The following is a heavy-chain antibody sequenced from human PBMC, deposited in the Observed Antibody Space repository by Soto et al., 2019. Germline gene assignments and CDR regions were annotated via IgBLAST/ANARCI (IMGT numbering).Heavy chain of an antibody. V-gene: IGHV3-7*05. D-gene: IGHD6-19*01. J-gene: IGHJ4*02. CDR1: GFTFSSYW. CDR3: ARDHGGIAVAATGDY. Sequence: GGSLRLSCAASGFTFSSYWMSWVRQAPGKGLEWVANIKQDGSEKYYVDSVKGRFTISRDNAKNSLYLQMNSLRAEDTAVYYCARDHGGIAVAATGDYWGQGTLVTVSS. CDR2: IKQDGSEK.